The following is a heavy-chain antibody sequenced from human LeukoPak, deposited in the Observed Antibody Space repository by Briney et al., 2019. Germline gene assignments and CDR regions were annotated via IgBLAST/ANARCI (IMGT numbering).Heavy chain of an antibody. Sequence: GRSLRLSCAVSGFTFDDYAMHWVRQAPGKGLEWVSGISWNSGSLGYADSVKGRFTISRDNAKNSLYLQMNSLRAEDTALYYCAKGYCSSTSCYHFDYWGQGTLVTVSS. CDR2: ISWNSGSL. D-gene: IGHD2-2*01. CDR1: GFTFDDYA. J-gene: IGHJ4*02. CDR3: AKGYCSSTSCYHFDY. V-gene: IGHV3-9*01.